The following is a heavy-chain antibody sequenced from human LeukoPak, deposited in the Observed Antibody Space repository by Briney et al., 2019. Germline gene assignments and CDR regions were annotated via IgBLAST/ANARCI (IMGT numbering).Heavy chain of an antibody. CDR2: ISAYNGNT. CDR1: GYTFTSYG. V-gene: IGHV1-18*01. D-gene: IGHD3-9*01. Sequence: GASVKVSCKASGYTFTSYGISWVRQAPGQGLEWMGWISAYNGNTNYAQKLQGRVTMTTDTSTSTAYMELRSLRSDDTAVYYCARAQGYDILTGPMSDYWGQGTLVTVSS. CDR3: ARAQGYDILTGPMSDY. J-gene: IGHJ4*02.